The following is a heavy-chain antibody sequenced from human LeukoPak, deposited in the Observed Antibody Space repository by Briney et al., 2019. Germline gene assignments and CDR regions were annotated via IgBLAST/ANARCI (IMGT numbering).Heavy chain of an antibody. CDR2: IFPHDSDT. J-gene: IGHJ6*02. V-gene: IGHV5-51*01. CDR3: AKFGIRGCSSSTRCYTSFFYYGMDV. Sequence: PGESLKISCKGSGYSFQDYWIGWVRQMPGKAPEWMGRIFPHDSDTKYSPSFEGQVTMSVDKSISTAYVQWGSLRVSDTAIYYCAKFGIRGCSSSTRCYTSFFYYGMDVWGQGTTVTVSS. CDR1: GYSFQDYW. D-gene: IGHD2-2*02.